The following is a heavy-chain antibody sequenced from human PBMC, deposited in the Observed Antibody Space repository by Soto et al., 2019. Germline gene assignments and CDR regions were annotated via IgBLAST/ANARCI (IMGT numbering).Heavy chain of an antibody. J-gene: IGHJ5*02. V-gene: IGHV4-34*01. Sequence: SETLSLTCAVYGGSFSGYYWSWIRQPPGKGLEWIGEINHSGSTNYNPSLKSRVTISVDTSKNQFSLKLSSVTAADMAVYYCARLRVPIAAHLDWFDPWGQGTLVTVSS. CDR3: ARLRVPIAAHLDWFDP. D-gene: IGHD6-6*01. CDR1: GGSFSGYY. CDR2: INHSGST.